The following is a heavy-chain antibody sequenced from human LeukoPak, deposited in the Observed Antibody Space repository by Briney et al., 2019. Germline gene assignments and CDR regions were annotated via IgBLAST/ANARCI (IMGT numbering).Heavy chain of an antibody. CDR1: GYTFTSYG. J-gene: IGHJ4*02. CDR3: AREASDYDILTGYYTY. V-gene: IGHV1-18*01. Sequence: ASVKVSCKASGYTFTSYGISWVRQAPGQGLEWMGWISAYNGNTNYAQKLQGRVTMTTDTSTSTAYMELRSLRSDDTAVSYCAREASDYDILTGYYTYWGQGTLVTVSS. CDR2: ISAYNGNT. D-gene: IGHD3-9*01.